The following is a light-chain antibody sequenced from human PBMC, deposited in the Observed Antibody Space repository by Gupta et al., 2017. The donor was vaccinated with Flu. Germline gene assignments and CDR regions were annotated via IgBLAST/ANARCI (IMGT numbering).Light chain of an antibody. V-gene: IGLV2-11*01. Sequence: QSAPTQPRSVPGSPGQSVTISCTGSSNDVGGSNRVSWYQQRPGKAPKLLLYDVTERPSGVPDRFSGSKSGNTASLTISGLQADDEADYYCSSYAGRVTWVFGTGTTVTVL. CDR3: SSYAGRVTWV. CDR2: DVT. J-gene: IGLJ1*01. CDR1: SNDVGGSNR.